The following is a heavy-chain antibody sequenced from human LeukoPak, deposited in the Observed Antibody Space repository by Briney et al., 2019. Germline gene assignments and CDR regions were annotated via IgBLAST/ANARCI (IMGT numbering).Heavy chain of an antibody. J-gene: IGHJ4*02. V-gene: IGHV1-18*01. D-gene: IGHD6-19*01. Sequence: GASVKVSCKASGYTFTSYGISWVRQAPGQGLEWMGWISAYNGNTNYAQKLQGRVTMTTDTSTSTAYMELRSLRSDDTAGYYCAREGWSSGWYKGKYYFDYWGQGTLVTVSS. CDR2: ISAYNGNT. CDR3: AREGWSSGWYKGKYYFDY. CDR1: GYTFTSYG.